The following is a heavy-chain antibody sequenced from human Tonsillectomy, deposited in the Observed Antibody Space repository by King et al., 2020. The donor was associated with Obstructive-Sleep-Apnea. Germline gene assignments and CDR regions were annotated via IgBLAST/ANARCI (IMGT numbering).Heavy chain of an antibody. Sequence: QLVQSGAEVRKPGESLKIACKGSGYNFDTYWIGWVRQRPGKGLEWMGIIYPDESDTRYGPSFQSQVTISASKSISSAYLQWSSRKASDTAMYYCARPITGSADYWGQGTLVTVSS. D-gene: IGHD3-16*01. CDR1: GYNFDTYW. CDR3: ARPITGSADY. J-gene: IGHJ4*02. V-gene: IGHV5-51*01. CDR2: IYPDESDT.